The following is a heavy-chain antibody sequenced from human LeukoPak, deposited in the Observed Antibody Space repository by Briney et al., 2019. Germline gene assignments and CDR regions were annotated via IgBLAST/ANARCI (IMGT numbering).Heavy chain of an antibody. J-gene: IGHJ4*02. CDR3: AKDNPIEEVPGLGPGQ. CDR1: GFTFSNSG. CDR2: IRSDGSNN. D-gene: IGHD1-14*01. Sequence: GRSLRLSCVASGFTFSNSGMHWVRQAPGKGLEWVAFIRSDGSNNFYGESVKGRFTISRDNSKNTLFLQMNSLRAEDTAVYYCAKDNPIEEVPGLGPGQWGQGTLVTVSS. V-gene: IGHV3-30*02.